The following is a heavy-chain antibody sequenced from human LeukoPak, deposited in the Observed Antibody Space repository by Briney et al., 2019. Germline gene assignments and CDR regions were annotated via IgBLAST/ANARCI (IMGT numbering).Heavy chain of an antibody. V-gene: IGHV3-21*01. CDR3: ARGVLYYYVSGSSQDYYGMDV. D-gene: IGHD3-10*01. CDR1: GFTFSSYS. J-gene: IGHJ6*02. CDR2: ISNSRSYI. Sequence: GGSLTLSCAASGFTFSSYSMNWVRQPPGKGLEWVASISNSRSYIYYADSVKGRFTISRDNAKNSLYLQMNSLRAEDTAVYYCARGVLYYYVSGSSQDYYGMDVWGQGTTVTVSS.